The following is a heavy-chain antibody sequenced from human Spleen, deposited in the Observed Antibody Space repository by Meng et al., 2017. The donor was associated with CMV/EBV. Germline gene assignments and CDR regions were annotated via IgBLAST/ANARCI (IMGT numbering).Heavy chain of an antibody. J-gene: IGHJ6*02. CDR1: GFSFSSYG. CDR3: AKDGYECWSNSCQRDYYSYGIDV. D-gene: IGHD3/OR15-3a*01. V-gene: IGHV3-23*03. CDR2: SYSAGSST. Sequence: GGSLRLSCAASGFSFSSYGMSWVRQAPGKGLEWVSISYSAGSSTYYADSVEGRFTISRDESHNTLFLQMNSLRAEDTAVYYCAKDGYECWSNSCQRDYYSYGIDVWGQGTTVTVSS.